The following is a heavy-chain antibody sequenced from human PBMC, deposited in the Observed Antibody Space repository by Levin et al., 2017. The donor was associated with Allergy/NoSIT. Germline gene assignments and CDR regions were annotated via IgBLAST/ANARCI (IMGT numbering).Heavy chain of an antibody. Sequence: SETLSLTCTVSGGSISSYSWSWIRQPPGKGLEWIGYIYYSGSTNYNPSLKSRVTISVDTSKNQISLKLSSVTAADTAVYYCASASAAAAQYYFYYYMDVWGTGTTVTVSS. CDR1: GGSISSYS. CDR2: IYYSGST. J-gene: IGHJ6*03. V-gene: IGHV4-59*08. CDR3: ASASAAAAQYYFYYYMDV. D-gene: IGHD6-13*01.